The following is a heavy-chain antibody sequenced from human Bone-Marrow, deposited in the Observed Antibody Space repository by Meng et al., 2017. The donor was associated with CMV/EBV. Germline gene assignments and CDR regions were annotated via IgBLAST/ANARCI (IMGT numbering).Heavy chain of an antibody. CDR3: APDDYDY. J-gene: IGHJ4*02. V-gene: IGHV3-21*01. CDR1: GFTFSSYR. Sequence: GGSLRLSCAASGFTFSSYRMNWVRQAPGKGLEWVSSISSRTSYIYYADSVKGRLTISRDNAKNSLYLQMNSLTAEDTAVYYCAPDDYDYWGQGTLVTVSS. CDR2: ISSRTSYI. D-gene: IGHD1-14*01.